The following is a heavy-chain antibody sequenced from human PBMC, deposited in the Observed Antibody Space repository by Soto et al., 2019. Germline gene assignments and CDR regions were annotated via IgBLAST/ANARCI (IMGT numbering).Heavy chain of an antibody. CDR3: AAESYYDSSGYFGARSGYYYYGMDV. J-gene: IGHJ6*02. V-gene: IGHV3-23*01. CDR2: ISYNGGGT. CDR1: GFTFSKYA. D-gene: IGHD3-22*01. Sequence: GGSLRLSCAASGFTFSKYAMTWARQAPGKGLEWVSAISYNGGGTYYVDSVKGRFTITRDMSTSTAYMELSSLRSEDTAVYYCAAESYYDSSGYFGARSGYYYYGMDVWGQGTTVTVSS.